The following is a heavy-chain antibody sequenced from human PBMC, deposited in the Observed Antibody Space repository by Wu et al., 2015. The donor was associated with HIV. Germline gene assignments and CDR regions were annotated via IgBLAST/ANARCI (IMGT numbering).Heavy chain of an antibody. J-gene: IGHJ4*02. CDR1: GGIFSNFG. CDR3: VRDTPLTGQT. Sequence: QVQLEQSGAEMKKPGSSMKVSCKASGGIFSNFGVSWVRQAPGRGPEWLGGIIPMFKTPNYARDFRGRVTISADESANTVYLELCGLRFGDTAVYFCVRDTPLTGQTWGLGTLVTVSS. CDR2: IIPMFKTP. D-gene: IGHD1-20*01. V-gene: IGHV1-69*12.